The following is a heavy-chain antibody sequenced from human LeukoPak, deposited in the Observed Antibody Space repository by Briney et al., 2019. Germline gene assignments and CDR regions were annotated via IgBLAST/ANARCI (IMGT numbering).Heavy chain of an antibody. CDR2: ISRNSGGT. CDR3: ARTAIFSPFSFDY. J-gene: IGHJ4*02. CDR1: GYIFTGYY. V-gene: IGHV1-2*02. D-gene: IGHD3-9*01. Sequence: ASVKVSCKASGYIFTGYYIHWVRQAPGQGLEWMGWISRNSGGTSYAQKLQGRVTMTRDTSSSTAYMELSRLRSDDTAVYYCARTAIFSPFSFDYWGQGTLVTVSS.